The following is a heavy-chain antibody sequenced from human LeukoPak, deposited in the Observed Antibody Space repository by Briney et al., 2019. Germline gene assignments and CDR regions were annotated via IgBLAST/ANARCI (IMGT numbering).Heavy chain of an antibody. Sequence: SVKVSCKASGYTFTNYGITWVRQAPGQGLEWMGGIIPIFGTANYAQKFQGRVTITTDESTSTAYMELSSLRSEDTAVYYCARASSYCSSTSCDIYGGVFFDYWGQGTLVTVSS. D-gene: IGHD2-2*02. CDR1: GYTFTNYG. CDR3: ARASSYCSSTSCDIYGGVFFDY. V-gene: IGHV1-69*05. CDR2: IIPIFGTA. J-gene: IGHJ4*02.